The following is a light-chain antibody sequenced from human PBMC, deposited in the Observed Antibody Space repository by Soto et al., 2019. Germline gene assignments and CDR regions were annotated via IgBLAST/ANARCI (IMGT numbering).Light chain of an antibody. CDR2: GAF. J-gene: IGKJ1*01. CDR1: QSVSSN. V-gene: IGKV3-15*01. CDR3: QQDNDSPLT. Sequence: EIVMTQSPVTLSVSPGERATLSCRASQSVSSNLAWYQQKPGQAPSLLIYGAFTRATGIPARFSGTGSGTEYTLTISSLQSADFALYYCQQDNDSPLTFGQGTKVDI.